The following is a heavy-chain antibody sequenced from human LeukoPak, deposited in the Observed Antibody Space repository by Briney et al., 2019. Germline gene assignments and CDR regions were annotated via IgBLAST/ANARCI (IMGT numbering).Heavy chain of an antibody. CDR2: IRYDGSNK. D-gene: IGHD6-19*01. Sequence: GGSLRLSCAASGFTFSSDGMHWVHQAPGKGLEWVAFIRYDGSNKYYADSVKGRFTISRDNSKNTLYLQMNSLRAEDTAVYYCVVAGTNWGQGTLVTVSS. J-gene: IGHJ4*02. CDR3: VVAGTN. V-gene: IGHV3-30*02. CDR1: GFTFSSDG.